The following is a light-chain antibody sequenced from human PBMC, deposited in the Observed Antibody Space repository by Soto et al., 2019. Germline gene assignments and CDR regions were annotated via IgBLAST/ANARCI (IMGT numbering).Light chain of an antibody. CDR2: DVS. Sequence: QFVLTQPRSVSGSPGQSVTISCTGTSSDVGGYNYVSWYQQHPGKAPKVMIYDVSERPSGVPDRFSGSKSGNTASLTISGLQAEDEADYYCCSYAGSPRYVFGTGTKVTVL. V-gene: IGLV2-11*01. CDR3: CSYAGSPRYV. J-gene: IGLJ1*01. CDR1: SSDVGGYNY.